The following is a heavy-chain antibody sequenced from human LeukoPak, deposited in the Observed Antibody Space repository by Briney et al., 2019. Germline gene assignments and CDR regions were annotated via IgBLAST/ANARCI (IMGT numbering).Heavy chain of an antibody. CDR1: GFTFSSYA. Sequence: GSLRLSCAASGFTFSSYAMHWVRQAPGKGLEWVAVISYDGNNKYYADSVKGRFTISRDNSKNTLYLQMKSLRVEDTAVYYCARAGVGAIYYFDYWGQGTLVTVSS. D-gene: IGHD1-26*01. V-gene: IGHV3-30*04. CDR3: ARAGVGAIYYFDY. CDR2: ISYDGNNK. J-gene: IGHJ4*02.